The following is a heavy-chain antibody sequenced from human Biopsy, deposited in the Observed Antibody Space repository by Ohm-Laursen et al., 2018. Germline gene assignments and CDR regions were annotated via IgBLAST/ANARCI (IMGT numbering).Heavy chain of an antibody. Sequence: SETLSLTWAVSGDSIRNYYWSWIRQAAGKGLEWIGRIYPGGGTIYNPSLKSRVTMSVDTSKNHFSLNLNSVTAADTAVYYCARHAPSYSGSYWRYFDLWGRGTLVTVSS. CDR2: IYPGGGT. V-gene: IGHV4-4*07. J-gene: IGHJ2*01. CDR1: GDSIRNYY. CDR3: ARHAPSYSGSYWRYFDL. D-gene: IGHD1-26*01.